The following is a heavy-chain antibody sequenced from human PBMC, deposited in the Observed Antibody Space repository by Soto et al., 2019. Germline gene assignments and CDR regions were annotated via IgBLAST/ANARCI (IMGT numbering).Heavy chain of an antibody. CDR1: GDTFSTYT. CDR2: IIPRSATS. Sequence: SSVKVSCKASGDTFSTYTITWMRQAPGQGLEWMGGIIPRSATSNYAQKFQGRVTITADESTSTAYMELSSLRSDGTAVYYCARVVVVVTAIPGTWYFDLWGRGTLVTVSS. J-gene: IGHJ2*01. D-gene: IGHD2-21*02. CDR3: ARVVVVVTAIPGTWYFDL. V-gene: IGHV1-69*13.